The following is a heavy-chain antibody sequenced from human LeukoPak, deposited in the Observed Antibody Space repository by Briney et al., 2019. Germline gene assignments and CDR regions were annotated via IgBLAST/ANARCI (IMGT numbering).Heavy chain of an antibody. V-gene: IGHV3-23*01. Sequence: PGGSLRLSCAASGFTFSSYAMSWVRQAPGKGLEWVSAISGSGGSTYYADSVKGRFTISRDNSKNTPYLQMNSLRAEDTAVYYCAKEEDYYGSGSYFYWGQGTLVTVSS. CDR1: GFTFSSYA. CDR2: ISGSGGST. CDR3: AKEEDYYGSGSYFY. J-gene: IGHJ4*02. D-gene: IGHD3-10*01.